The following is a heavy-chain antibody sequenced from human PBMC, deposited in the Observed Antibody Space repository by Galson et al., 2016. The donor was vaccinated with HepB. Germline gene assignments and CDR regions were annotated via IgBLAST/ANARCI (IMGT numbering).Heavy chain of an antibody. V-gene: IGHV3-53*01. CDR1: GFTVSSYY. D-gene: IGHD2-8*02. CDR3: ARTSYRECTGTHCVNFRYYYYYMDV. J-gene: IGHJ6*03. CDR2: IFYGGTT. Sequence: SLRLSCAASGFTVSSYYMSWVRQAPGKGLEWVSVIFYGGTTYYADSVEGRFPIARDDSMNTLYLQMNSLTAEDTAVYFCARTSYRECTGTHCVNFRYYYYYMDVWGKGTTVTVSS.